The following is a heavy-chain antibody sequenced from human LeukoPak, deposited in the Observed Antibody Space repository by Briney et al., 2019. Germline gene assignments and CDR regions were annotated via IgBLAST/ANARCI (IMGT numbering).Heavy chain of an antibody. CDR1: GGSFSIYY. V-gene: IGHV4-4*07. CDR3: ARGPTTVTRAFDY. Sequence: PSETLSLTCTASGGSFSIYYWSWVRQPAGKGLEWIGHIYTIGNTNYNPSLKSRVTMSVDTSKNQFSLKLSSVTAADTAVYYCARGPTTVTRAFDYWGQGTLVTVSS. J-gene: IGHJ4*02. D-gene: IGHD4-17*01. CDR2: IYTIGNT.